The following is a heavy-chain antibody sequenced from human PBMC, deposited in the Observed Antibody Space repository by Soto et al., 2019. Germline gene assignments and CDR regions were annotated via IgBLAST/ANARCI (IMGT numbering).Heavy chain of an antibody. CDR2: ISGTGGST. Sequence: EVQLLESGGGLVQPGGSLRLYCAASGFTLSSYAMSWVRQAPGKGLEWVSSISGTGGSTYYTASVKGRFTISRDSSKNTLDLQMNSLRADDTAVYYCAKDLAGVNTPFDYWGQGTLVTVSS. J-gene: IGHJ4*02. CDR3: AKDLAGVNTPFDY. V-gene: IGHV3-23*01. D-gene: IGHD3-10*01. CDR1: GFTLSSYA.